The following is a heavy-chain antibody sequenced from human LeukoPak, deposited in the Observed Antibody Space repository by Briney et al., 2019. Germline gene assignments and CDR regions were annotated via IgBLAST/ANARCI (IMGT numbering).Heavy chain of an antibody. D-gene: IGHD3-22*01. CDR1: GFTFSSYS. Sequence: PGGSLRLSCAASGFTFSSYSMNWVRQAPGKGLEWVSSISSSSSYIYYADSVKGRFTISRDNAKNSLHLQMNSLRAEDTAVYYCARDLNHYYDSSGYRNDYWDRFGGVSEGWGQGTLVTVSS. V-gene: IGHV3-21*01. CDR3: ARDLNHYYDSSGYRNDYWDRFGGVSEG. CDR2: ISSSSSYI. J-gene: IGHJ4*02.